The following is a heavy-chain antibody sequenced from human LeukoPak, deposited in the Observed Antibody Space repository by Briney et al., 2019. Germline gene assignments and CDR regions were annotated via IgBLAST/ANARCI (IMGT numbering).Heavy chain of an antibody. CDR2: IYSGGST. V-gene: IGHV3-66*01. CDR1: GFTVSSNY. Sequence: PGGSLRLSCAASGFTVSSNYMSWVHQAPGKGLEWVSVIYSGGSTYYADSVKGRSTISRDNSKNTLYLQMNSLRAEDTAVYYCARDHSGDFSQYYYYYYGMDVWGQGTTVTVSS. D-gene: IGHD4-17*01. J-gene: IGHJ6*02. CDR3: ARDHSGDFSQYYYYYYGMDV.